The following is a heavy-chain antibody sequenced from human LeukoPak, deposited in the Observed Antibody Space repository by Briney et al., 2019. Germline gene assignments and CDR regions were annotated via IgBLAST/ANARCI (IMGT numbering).Heavy chain of an antibody. V-gene: IGHV1-69*04. CDR2: IIPILGIA. J-gene: IGHJ6*02. Sequence: SVKVSCKASGGAFSSYAISWVRQAPGQGLEWMGRIIPILGIANYAQKFQGRVTITADKSTSTAYMELSSLRSEDTAVYYCARGPYGSGSYYMAQHYYYYGMDVWGQGTTVTVSS. CDR3: ARGPYGSGSYYMAQHYYYYGMDV. CDR1: GGAFSSYA. D-gene: IGHD3-10*01.